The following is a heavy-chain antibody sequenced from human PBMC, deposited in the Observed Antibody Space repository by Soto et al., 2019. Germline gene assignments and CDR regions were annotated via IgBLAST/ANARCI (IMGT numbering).Heavy chain of an antibody. CDR3: ARGGQWDFLGDY. J-gene: IGHJ4*02. CDR2: ISAYNGNT. D-gene: IGHD1-26*01. CDR1: GYSFTRYY. Sequence: QVQVVQSGAEVKKPGASVKVSCKASGYSFTRYYINWVRQAPGQGLEWMGWISAYNGNTHYEEKLQGRVTLTTDTSTSTAYMDLRSLRSDDTAVYFCARGGQWDFLGDYWGQGTLVTVSS. V-gene: IGHV1-18*01.